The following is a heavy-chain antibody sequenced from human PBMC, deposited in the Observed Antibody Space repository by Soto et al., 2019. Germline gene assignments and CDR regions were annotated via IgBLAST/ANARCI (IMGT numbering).Heavy chain of an antibody. J-gene: IGHJ3*01. CDR1: GFTFSYYW. CDR3: ARGDRGAFDL. V-gene: IGHV3-74*01. D-gene: IGHD1-26*01. Sequence: EVQLVESGGGLVRPGGSLRLSCAASGFTFSYYWMHWVRQAAGKGLVWVSRIHSDGSSTTYADFVKGRVIISRDNARNTVDLPMNSVRVEDTAVYYCARGDRGAFDLWGQGTVVTVSS. CDR2: IHSDGSST.